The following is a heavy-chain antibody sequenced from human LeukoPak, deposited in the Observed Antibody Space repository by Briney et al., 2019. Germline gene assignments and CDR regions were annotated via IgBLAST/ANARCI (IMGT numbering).Heavy chain of an antibody. Sequence: GGSLRLSCAASGFTFSSYAMSWVRQAPGKGLEWVSGISDNGDSTYYADSVKGRFTMSRDNSKNTLYLQMNSLRAEDTAIYYCAKVASSRYLSSSWHAFDIWGQGTMVTVSS. J-gene: IGHJ3*02. D-gene: IGHD6-13*01. V-gene: IGHV3-23*01. CDR3: AKVASSRYLSSSWHAFDI. CDR2: ISDNGDST. CDR1: GFTFSSYA.